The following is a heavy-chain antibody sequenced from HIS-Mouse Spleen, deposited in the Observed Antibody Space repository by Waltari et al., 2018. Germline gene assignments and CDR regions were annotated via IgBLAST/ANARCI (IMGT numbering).Heavy chain of an antibody. CDR1: GYSISSGYY. CDR3: ARVKT. J-gene: IGHJ5*02. Sequence: QVQLQESGPGLVKPSETLSLTCTVPGYSISSGYYWGWIRQPPGKGLEWIGSIYHSGSTYYNPSRKGRVTIAVDTSKNQFSLKLSSVTAADTAVYYCARVKTWGQGTLVTVSS. V-gene: IGHV4-38-2*02. CDR2: IYHSGST.